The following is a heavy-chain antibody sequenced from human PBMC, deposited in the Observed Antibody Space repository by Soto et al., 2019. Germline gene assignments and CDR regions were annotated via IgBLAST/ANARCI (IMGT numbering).Heavy chain of an antibody. Sequence: GGSLRLSCAASGFTFNNAWMNWVRQAPGKGLEWVGRIKSKTDGGKTDYAAPVKGRFTISRDDSKNTLYLQMNSLKTEDTAVYYWTTDSCNIGLLGIGYWGQGTLVTVSS. J-gene: IGHJ4*02. CDR1: GFTFNNAW. D-gene: IGHD1-26*01. CDR2: IKSKTDGGKT. CDR3: TTDSCNIGLLGIGY. V-gene: IGHV3-15*07.